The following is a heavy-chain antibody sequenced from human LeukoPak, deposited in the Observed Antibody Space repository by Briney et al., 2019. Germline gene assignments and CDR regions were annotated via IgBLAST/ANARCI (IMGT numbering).Heavy chain of an antibody. CDR3: ARGGSGSPSLP. J-gene: IGHJ4*02. Sequence: ASVKVSCKASGYTFTSYAMHWVRQAPGQRLEWMGWINAGNGNTKYSQKFQGRVTITADESTSTAYMELSSLRSEDTAVYYCARGGSGSPSLPWGQGTLVTVSS. D-gene: IGHD3-10*01. CDR2: INAGNGNT. CDR1: GYTFTSYA. V-gene: IGHV1-3*01.